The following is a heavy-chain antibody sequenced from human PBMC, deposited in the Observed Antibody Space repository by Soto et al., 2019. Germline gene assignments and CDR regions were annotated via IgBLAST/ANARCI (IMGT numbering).Heavy chain of an antibody. CDR2: IWYDGSNK. J-gene: IGHJ4*02. D-gene: IGHD3-3*01. V-gene: IGHV3-33*01. Sequence: QVQLVESGGGVVQPGRSLRLSCAASGFTFSSYGMNWVRQAPGKGLEWVAVIWYDGSNKYYADSVKGRFTISRDNSKNTLYLQMNSLRAEDTAVYYCARGGQGDYDFWSGYRTDFDYWGQGTLVTVSS. CDR3: ARGGQGDYDFWSGYRTDFDY. CDR1: GFTFSSYG.